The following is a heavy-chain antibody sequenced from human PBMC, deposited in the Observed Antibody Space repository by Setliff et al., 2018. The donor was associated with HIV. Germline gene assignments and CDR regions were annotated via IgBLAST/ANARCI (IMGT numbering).Heavy chain of an antibody. CDR2: INPDSGAT. J-gene: IGHJ4*01. Sequence: ASVKVSCKPSGYTFTGFYIHWVRQAPGQGLEWMGWINPDSGATKYAQKCQGRVTMTRDTSVTTAYLEVNSLRSNDTAIFYCVRVMGVSSTSLPLDYWGHGTLVTVSS. V-gene: IGHV1-2*02. CDR3: VRVMGVSSTSLPLDY. D-gene: IGHD2-2*01. CDR1: GYTFTGFY.